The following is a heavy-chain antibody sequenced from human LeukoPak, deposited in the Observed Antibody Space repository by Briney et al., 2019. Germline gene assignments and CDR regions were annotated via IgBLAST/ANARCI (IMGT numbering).Heavy chain of an antibody. D-gene: IGHD2-15*01. CDR1: DYTFTSYG. Sequence: ASVKVSCKASDYTFTSYGISWVRQAPGQGLEWMGWVSTYNGDTNYAQKLQGRVTMTTDTSTSTAYMELRSLRSDDTAVYYCARGPYCSGGTCYSQYLDYWGQGTLVTVSS. V-gene: IGHV1-18*01. J-gene: IGHJ4*02. CDR3: ARGPYCSGGTCYSQYLDY. CDR2: VSTYNGDT.